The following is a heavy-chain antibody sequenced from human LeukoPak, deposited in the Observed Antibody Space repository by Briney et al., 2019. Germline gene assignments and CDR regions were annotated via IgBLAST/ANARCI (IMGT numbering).Heavy chain of an antibody. V-gene: IGHV3-66*01. CDR1: GFTVTSNY. Sequence: GGSLRLSCAVSGFTVTSNYMSWVRQAPGKGLEWVSVVYPGGFTYHADSVKGRFTISRDTSKNTEYLQMNSLRAEDTAVYYCAIGGVIWRMDVWGQGTTVTVSS. D-gene: IGHD2/OR15-2a*01. CDR2: VYPGGFT. J-gene: IGHJ6*02. CDR3: AIGGVIWRMDV.